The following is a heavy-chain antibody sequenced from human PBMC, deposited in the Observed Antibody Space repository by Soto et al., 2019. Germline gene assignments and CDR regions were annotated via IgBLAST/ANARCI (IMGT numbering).Heavy chain of an antibody. V-gene: IGHV1-69*06. CDR2: IIPISGAA. Sequence: QVQLVQSGAEVKKPGSSVKVSCKASGGTFSNYVVNWVRQAPGQGLEWMGRIIPISGAANYAQKFQGRVTINADKSTRTSYMEMSSLRSEDTAVYYCARDMTRTVVPYFDFWGQGTLVTVSS. D-gene: IGHD1-7*01. CDR3: ARDMTRTVVPYFDF. J-gene: IGHJ4*02. CDR1: GGTFSNYV.